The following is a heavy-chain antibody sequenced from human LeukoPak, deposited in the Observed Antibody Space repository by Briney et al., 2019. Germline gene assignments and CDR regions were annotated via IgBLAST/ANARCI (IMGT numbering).Heavy chain of an antibody. J-gene: IGHJ3*02. CDR3: VREGDDYNAFDI. CDR2: TYCRSKWSN. V-gene: IGHV6-1*01. Sequence: SQTLSLTCAISGDSFSSNSAAWNWIRQSPSRGLEWLGRTYCRSKWSNDYAVSVKSRITINPDTSKNRFSLQLNSVTPEDTAVYYCVREGDDYNAFDIWGQGTMVTVSS. D-gene: IGHD5-24*01. CDR1: GDSFSSNSAA.